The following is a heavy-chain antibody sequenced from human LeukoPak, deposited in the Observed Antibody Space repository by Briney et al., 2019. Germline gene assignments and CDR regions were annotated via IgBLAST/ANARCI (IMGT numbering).Heavy chain of an antibody. D-gene: IGHD3-10*01. Sequence: SQTLSLTCTVSGGSISSGGSYWSWIRQHPGKGLEWIGYIYYSGSTYYNPSLKSRVTISVDTSKNQFSLKLSSVTAADTAVYYCARGTILLWFGELLSNWFDPWGQGTLVTVSS. V-gene: IGHV4-31*03. CDR2: IYYSGST. CDR3: ARGTILLWFGELLSNWFDP. J-gene: IGHJ5*02. CDR1: GGSISSGGSY.